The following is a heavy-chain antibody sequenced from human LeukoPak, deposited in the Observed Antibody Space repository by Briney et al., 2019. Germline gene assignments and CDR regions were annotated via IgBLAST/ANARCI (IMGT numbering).Heavy chain of an antibody. CDR1: GGSISSYY. V-gene: IGHV4-59*08. D-gene: IGHD6-6*01. Sequence: SETLSLTCTVSGGSISSYYWSWIRQPPGKGLEWIGYIYYSGSTNYNPSLKSRVTISVDTSKNQFSLKLSSVTAADTAVYYCARRAEYSSPFHYYYYMGVWGKGTTVTVSS. CDR3: ARRAEYSSPFHYYYYMGV. J-gene: IGHJ6*03. CDR2: IYYSGST.